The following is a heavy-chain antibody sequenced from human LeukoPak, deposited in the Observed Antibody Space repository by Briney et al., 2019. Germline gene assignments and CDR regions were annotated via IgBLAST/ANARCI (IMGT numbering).Heavy chain of an antibody. D-gene: IGHD3-16*01. CDR3: AKQWGNWFDP. CDR2: ISAYNGNT. CDR1: GYTFTSYG. V-gene: IGHV1-18*01. J-gene: IGHJ5*02. Sequence: GESLKISCKGSGYTFTSYGISWVRQAPGQGLEWMGWISAYNGNTNYAQKLQGRVTMTTDTSTSTAYMELRSLRSDDTAVYYCAKQWGNWFDPWGQGTLVTVSS.